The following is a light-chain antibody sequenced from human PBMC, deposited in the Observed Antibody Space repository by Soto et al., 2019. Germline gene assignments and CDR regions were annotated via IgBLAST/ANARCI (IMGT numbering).Light chain of an antibody. CDR3: QQYTHWPPYT. CDR2: GAS. CDR1: QSVGSD. V-gene: IGKV3-15*01. J-gene: IGKJ5*01. Sequence: EVGRSQCPPTHYASPGERATLSCRASQSVGSDLAWYQQKPGQALRLLMYGASTRATGVPARFTGSGYGTEFTLTISSLQSEDFAVYSCQQYTHWPPYTFGQGTRLEIK.